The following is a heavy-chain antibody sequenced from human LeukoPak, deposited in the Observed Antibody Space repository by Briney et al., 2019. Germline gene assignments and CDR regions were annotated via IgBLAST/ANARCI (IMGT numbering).Heavy chain of an antibody. CDR2: FYTSGST. Sequence: SETLSLTCTVSGGSISSYYWSWIRQPAGKGLEWMGRFYTSGSTNYNPSLKGRVTMSVDTSKNQFSLKLSSVTAADTAVYYCARIRQPGYYFDYWGQGTLVTVSS. V-gene: IGHV4-4*07. J-gene: IGHJ4*02. D-gene: IGHD1-14*01. CDR3: ARIRQPGYYFDY. CDR1: GGSISSYY.